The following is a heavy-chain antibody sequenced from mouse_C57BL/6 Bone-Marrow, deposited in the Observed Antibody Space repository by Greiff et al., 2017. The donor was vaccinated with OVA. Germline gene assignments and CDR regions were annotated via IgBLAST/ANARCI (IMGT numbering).Heavy chain of an antibody. V-gene: IGHV1-55*01. Sequence: VQLQQPGAELVKPGASVTMSCKASGYTFTSYWITWVKQRPGQGLEWIGDIYPGSGSTNYHEKFKSKATLTVVTSSSTADMQLSSLTSEDSWVYYGARGYYGSSWYVDVWGTGTTVTVSS. D-gene: IGHD1-1*01. CDR1: GYTFTSYW. J-gene: IGHJ1*03. CDR3: ARGYYGSSWYVDV. CDR2: IYPGSGST.